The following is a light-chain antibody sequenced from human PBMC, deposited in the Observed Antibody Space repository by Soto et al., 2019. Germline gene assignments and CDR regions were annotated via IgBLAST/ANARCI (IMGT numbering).Light chain of an antibody. Sequence: DIQMTQSPSSLSASVGDRVTITCRASQSISSYLNWYQQKPGKAPKLLIYAASSLQSGVPSRFSGSGSGTDFTLTISRLQPDDLATYDCQQSYSTLWTCGQGTKVEIK. CDR1: QSISSY. J-gene: IGKJ1*01. CDR2: AAS. CDR3: QQSYSTLWT. V-gene: IGKV1-39*01.